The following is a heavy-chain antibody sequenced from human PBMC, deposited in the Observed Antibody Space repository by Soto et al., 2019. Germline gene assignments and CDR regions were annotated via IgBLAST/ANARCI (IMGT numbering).Heavy chain of an antibody. D-gene: IGHD4-17*01. CDR1: GFTFSSYD. J-gene: IGHJ6*02. V-gene: IGHV3-33*01. Sequence: QMQLVESGGGVVQPGRSLTLSCAASGFTFSSYDMHWVRQAPGKGLEWVAVIWYDEINKYYADSVKGRFTISRDNSKNTLFLQMNSLRAEDTAVYYCARDRLRRVTTVVPIWGRGRAPRGEYYGVDVWGQGTTVTVAS. CDR2: IWYDEINK. CDR3: ARDRLRRVTTVVPIWGRGRAPRGEYYGVDV.